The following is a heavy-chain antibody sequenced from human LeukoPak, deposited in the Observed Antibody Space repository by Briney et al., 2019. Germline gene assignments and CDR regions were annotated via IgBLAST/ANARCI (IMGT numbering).Heavy chain of an antibody. Sequence: GGSLRLSCAASGFLFSSYGMHWVRQAPGKGLEWVARLVYDERNDYANSVKGRFTISRDNSKNTLYLQMDNLRVDDTAVYYCARDLSAAYDFWGQGILVTVSS. D-gene: IGHD2-21*01. CDR1: GFLFSSYG. V-gene: IGHV3-33*01. CDR2: LVYDERN. CDR3: ARDLSAAYDF. J-gene: IGHJ4*02.